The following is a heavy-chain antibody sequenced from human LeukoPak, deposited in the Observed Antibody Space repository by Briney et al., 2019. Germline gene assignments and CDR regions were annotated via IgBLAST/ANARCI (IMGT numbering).Heavy chain of an antibody. Sequence: ASVKVSCKPSGYTSTGYYMHWVRQAPGQGLEWMGWINPNSGGTNYAQKFQGRVTMTRDTSISTAYMELSRLRSDDTAVYYCASESSGYSPDAFDIWGQGTMVTVSS. CDR1: GYTSTGYY. CDR2: INPNSGGT. J-gene: IGHJ3*02. V-gene: IGHV1-2*02. D-gene: IGHD3-22*01. CDR3: ASESSGYSPDAFDI.